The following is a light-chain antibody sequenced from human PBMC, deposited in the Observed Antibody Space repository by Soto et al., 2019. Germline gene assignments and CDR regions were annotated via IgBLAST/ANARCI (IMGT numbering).Light chain of an antibody. J-gene: IGKJ4*01. Sequence: EIGLPQSPGTLSLSPGGAVTGSCRASQSVRTTSLAWYQQRRGQAPRLLIYGTSRRAAGIPDRFSGSGSGTDFTLTISRLEPEDFAVYYCQQYGSSPLTFGGGTKVDIK. CDR1: QSVRTTS. CDR2: GTS. V-gene: IGKV3-20*01. CDR3: QQYGSSPLT.